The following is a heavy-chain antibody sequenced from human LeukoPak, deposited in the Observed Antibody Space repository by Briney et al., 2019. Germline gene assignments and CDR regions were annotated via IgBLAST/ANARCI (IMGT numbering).Heavy chain of an antibody. Sequence: GGSLRLSCAASGFTFSSYGMSWVRQAPGKGLEWVSAISGGGGSTYYADSVKGRFTISRDNAKNSLYLQMNSLGAEDTAIYYCAREDSSGLDYWGQGTLVTVSS. CDR3: AREDSSGLDY. D-gene: IGHD6-19*01. V-gene: IGHV3-23*01. CDR1: GFTFSSYG. CDR2: ISGGGGST. J-gene: IGHJ4*02.